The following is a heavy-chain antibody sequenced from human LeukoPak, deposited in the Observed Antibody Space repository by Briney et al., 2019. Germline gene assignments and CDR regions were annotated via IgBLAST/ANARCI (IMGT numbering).Heavy chain of an antibody. CDR1: GGSFSDYY. D-gene: IGHD3-22*01. Sequence: SETLSLTCAVYGGSFSDYYWAWIRQPPGKGLEWIGEINHSGSTNYNPSLKSRVTISVDTSKNQFSLKLSSVTAADRAVYYCARGGVGNYYDSSGKRYFQHWGQGTLVTVSS. CDR2: INHSGST. CDR3: ARGGVGNYYDSSGKRYFQH. J-gene: IGHJ1*01. V-gene: IGHV4-34*01.